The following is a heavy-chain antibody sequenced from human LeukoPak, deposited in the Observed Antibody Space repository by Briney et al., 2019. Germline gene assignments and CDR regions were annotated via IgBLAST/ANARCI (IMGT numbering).Heavy chain of an antibody. V-gene: IGHV3-7*01. J-gene: IGHJ4*02. Sequence: GGSLRLSCAASGFTFSSYSMNWVRQAPGKGLEWVANIKQDGSAKYYVDSVKGRFTISRDNAKNSLYLQMGSLRAEDTAVYYCARFSGRNWGQGTLVTVSS. CDR2: IKQDGSAK. D-gene: IGHD2-15*01. CDR1: GFTFSSYS. CDR3: ARFSGRN.